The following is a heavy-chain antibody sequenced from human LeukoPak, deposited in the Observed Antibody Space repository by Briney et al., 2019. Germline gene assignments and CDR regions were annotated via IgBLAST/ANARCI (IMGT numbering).Heavy chain of an antibody. CDR3: ARDRTYSGNDATYFAY. CDR1: GFIFSSYS. J-gene: IGHJ4*02. D-gene: IGHD5-12*01. CDR2: VSSDGSTK. Sequence: PGRSLRLSCAASGFIFSSYSVHWVRQAPGKGLEWVAVVSSDGSTKFYADSVKGRFTISRDNSKNTLYLQMNSLRTEDTAMYYCARDRTYSGNDATYFAYWGQGTLVTVSS. V-gene: IGHV3-30*04.